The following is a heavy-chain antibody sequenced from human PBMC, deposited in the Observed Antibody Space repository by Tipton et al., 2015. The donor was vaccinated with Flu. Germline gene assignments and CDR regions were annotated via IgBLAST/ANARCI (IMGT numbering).Heavy chain of an antibody. Sequence: QLVQSGAEVKKPGASVRISCTASGYTFTNYNMHWVRQAPGQGPERMGIIYPSGGGTTYAQRFQGRVTLTRDKSTSTVYMELSSLRSEDTAFYYCARDRGFGAYTFDYWGQGALVTVAS. CDR3: ARDRGFGAYTFDY. CDR1: GYTFTNYN. CDR2: IYPSGGGT. D-gene: IGHD3-10*01. J-gene: IGHJ4*02. V-gene: IGHV1-46*01.